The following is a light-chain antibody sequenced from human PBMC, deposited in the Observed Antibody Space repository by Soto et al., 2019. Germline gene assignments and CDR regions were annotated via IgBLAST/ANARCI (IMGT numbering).Light chain of an antibody. CDR3: HQYNNWPRT. Sequence: EVVLTQSPVTLSLSPGARATLSCRASQSFRGLLAWYQQKPGQAPRLLIYGASTRAIGIPARFSGGGSGTEFSLTISSLQSEDFALYFCHQYNNWPRTFGQGTKVDIK. CDR1: QSFRGL. V-gene: IGKV3-15*01. CDR2: GAS. J-gene: IGKJ1*01.